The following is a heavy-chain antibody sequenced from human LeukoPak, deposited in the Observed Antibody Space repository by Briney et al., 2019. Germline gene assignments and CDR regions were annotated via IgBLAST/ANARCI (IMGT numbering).Heavy chain of an antibody. CDR2: IIPIFGTA. CDR1: GGTFSSYA. V-gene: IGHV1-69*06. CDR3: AKGQDIVVVVAATDWFDP. J-gene: IGHJ5*02. D-gene: IGHD2-15*01. Sequence: SVKVSCKASGGTFSSYAISWVRQAPGQGLEWMGGIIPIFGTANYAQKFQGRVTITADKSTSTAYMELSSLRSEDTAVYYCAKGQDIVVVVAATDWFDPWGQGTLVTVSS.